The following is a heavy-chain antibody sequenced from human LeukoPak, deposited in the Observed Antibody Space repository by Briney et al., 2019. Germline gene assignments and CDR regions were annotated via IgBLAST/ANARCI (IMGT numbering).Heavy chain of an antibody. J-gene: IGHJ4*02. Sequence: GESLKISCKGSEYRFTNYWIGWVRQMPGKGLEWMEIINPGDSNTKYSPSFQGQVTISADKSISTAYLQWSSLKASDTAMYYCASAYSGSYYWDYWGQGTLVTVSS. CDR1: EYRFTNYW. CDR3: ASAYSGSYYWDY. D-gene: IGHD1-26*01. CDR2: INPGDSNT. V-gene: IGHV5-51*01.